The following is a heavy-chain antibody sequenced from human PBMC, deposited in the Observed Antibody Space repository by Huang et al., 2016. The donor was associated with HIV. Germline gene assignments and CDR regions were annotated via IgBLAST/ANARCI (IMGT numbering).Heavy chain of an antibody. J-gene: IGHJ3*01. CDR1: GGSVNSGYYY. CDR3: ARLPFDYVWGTQRQTALDELDV. D-gene: IGHD3-16*01. Sequence: QLQLQESGPGLVRPSETLSLTCSVSGGSVNSGYYYWGWIRQPPGTGLEGIACVFYGGNTFYKPSLKSRVSMSVDTSKKRFSLNLSSVTAADTAVYFCARLPFDYVWGTQRQTALDELDVWGQGTMVTVSS. CDR2: VFYGGNT. V-gene: IGHV4-39*01.